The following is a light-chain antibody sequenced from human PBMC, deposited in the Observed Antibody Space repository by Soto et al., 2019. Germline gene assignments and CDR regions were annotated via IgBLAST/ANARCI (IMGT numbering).Light chain of an antibody. CDR2: AAS. J-gene: IGKJ5*01. V-gene: IGKV1-16*01. CDR3: QHYNGYPQT. Sequence: DIQMTQSPSSLSASVGDRVTMTCRATEDISTFLAWFQQKPGKPPKSLIYAASRLQSGVPSRFSGSGSATDFTLAISSLQPEDFGTYYCQHYNGYPQTFGQGTRLEIK. CDR1: EDISTF.